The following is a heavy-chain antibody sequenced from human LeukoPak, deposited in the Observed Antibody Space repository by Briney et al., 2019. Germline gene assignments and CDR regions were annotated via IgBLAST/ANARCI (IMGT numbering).Heavy chain of an antibody. CDR3: AKNTVRYCTNGVCYRLHYFHY. Sequence: GGSLRLSCAASGFTFSSYAMSWVRQAPGKGLEWVSVISGSGGSTYYADSVKGRFTISRDNSKNTLYLQMNSLRAEDTAVYYCAKNTVRYCTNGVCYRLHYFHYWGQGTLVTVSS. V-gene: IGHV3-23*01. D-gene: IGHD2-8*01. CDR1: GFTFSSYA. CDR2: ISGSGGST. J-gene: IGHJ4*02.